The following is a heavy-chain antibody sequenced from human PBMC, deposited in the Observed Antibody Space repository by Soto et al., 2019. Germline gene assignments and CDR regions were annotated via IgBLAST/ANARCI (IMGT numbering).Heavy chain of an antibody. D-gene: IGHD2-21*01. Sequence: PSETLSLTCTVSGGSISSYYWSWIRQPPGKGLEWIGYIYYSGSTNYNPSLKSRVTISVDTSKNQFSLKLSSVTAADTAVYYCARIKSVALGVDGLDPWGQGTLVTVSS. CDR3: ARIKSVALGVDGLDP. CDR1: GGSISSYY. V-gene: IGHV4-59*01. CDR2: IYYSGST. J-gene: IGHJ5*02.